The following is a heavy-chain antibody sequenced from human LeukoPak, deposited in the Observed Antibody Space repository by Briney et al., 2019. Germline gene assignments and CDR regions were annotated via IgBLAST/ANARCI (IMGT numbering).Heavy chain of an antibody. Sequence: NPSGTLSPTSAVAGGSISRINWWSWVRQPPGKRLEWIGEIYHSGSTNYNPSLKTRVTISADTSKNQFSLKLSSVTAADTAVYYCVRSSSSIFDYWGQGTLVTVSS. CDR3: VRSSSSIFDY. J-gene: IGHJ4*02. V-gene: IGHV4-4*02. D-gene: IGHD6-6*01. CDR1: GGSISRINW. CDR2: IYHSGST.